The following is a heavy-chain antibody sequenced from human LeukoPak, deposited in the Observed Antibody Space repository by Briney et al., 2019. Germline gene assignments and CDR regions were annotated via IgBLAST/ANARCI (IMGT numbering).Heavy chain of an antibody. V-gene: IGHV3-30*02. Sequence: PGGSLRLSCAASGFTFRNYGMHWVRQAPGVGLEWVAFINDGSNKHYADSVEGRFTISRDNSKNTLFLQMNSLRPEDTAVYYCAELGITMIGGVWGKGTTVTISS. CDR1: GFTFRNYG. CDR3: AELGITMIGGV. J-gene: IGHJ6*04. CDR2: INDGSNK. D-gene: IGHD3-10*02.